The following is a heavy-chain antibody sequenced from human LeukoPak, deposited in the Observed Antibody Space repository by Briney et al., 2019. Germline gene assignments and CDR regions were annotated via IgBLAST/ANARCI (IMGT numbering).Heavy chain of an antibody. D-gene: IGHD2-15*01. Sequence: QPGGSLRLSCAASGFTFSSYGMHWVRQAPGKGLEWVAVIWYDGSNKYYVDSVKGRFTISRDNAKNSLYLQMNSLRAEDTALYYCAREDQPRGTFDYWGQGILVTVSS. CDR2: IWYDGSNK. V-gene: IGHV3-33*01. J-gene: IGHJ4*02. CDR1: GFTFSSYG. CDR3: AREDQPRGTFDY.